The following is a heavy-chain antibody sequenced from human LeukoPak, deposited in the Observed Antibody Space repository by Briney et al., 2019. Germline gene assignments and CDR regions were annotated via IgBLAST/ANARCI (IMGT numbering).Heavy chain of an antibody. J-gene: IGHJ4*02. CDR1: GFTFSSYA. CDR3: ARERDYDSSSYAFYFDY. CDR2: ISYDGSNK. V-gene: IGHV3-30-3*01. Sequence: GGSLRLSCAASGFTFSSYAMHWVRQAPGKGLEWVAVISYDGSNKYYADSVKGRFTISRDNSKNTLYLQMNSLRAEDTAVYYCARERDYDSSSYAFYFDYWGQGTLVTVSS. D-gene: IGHD3-22*01.